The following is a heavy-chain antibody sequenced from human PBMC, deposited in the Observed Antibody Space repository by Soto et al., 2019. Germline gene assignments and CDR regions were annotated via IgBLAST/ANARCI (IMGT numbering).Heavy chain of an antibody. CDR3: ANLAVALAGPLN. J-gene: IGHJ4*02. CDR2: ISYDGSNK. CDR1: GFTFSSYG. V-gene: IGHV3-30*18. D-gene: IGHD6-19*01. Sequence: GGSLRLSCAASGFTFSSYGMHWVCQAPGKGLEWVAVISYDGSNKYYADSVKGRFTISRDNSKNTLYLQMNSLRAEDTAVYYCANLAVALAGPLNWGQGTLVTVSS.